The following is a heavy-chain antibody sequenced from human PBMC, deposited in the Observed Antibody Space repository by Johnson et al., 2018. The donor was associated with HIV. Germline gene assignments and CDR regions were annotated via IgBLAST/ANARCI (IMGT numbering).Heavy chain of an antibody. D-gene: IGHD6-13*01. CDR3: AIVGYSSSWYLGAFDI. CDR1: GFTFDDYG. Sequence: VRLVESGGGLVQPGRSLRLSCAASGFTFDDYGMSWVRQAPGKGLEWVSGINWNGGSTGYADSVKGRFTISRDNSKNTLYLQMNSLRAEDTAVYYCAIVGYSSSWYLGAFDIWGQGTMVTVSS. V-gene: IGHV3-20*04. J-gene: IGHJ3*02. CDR2: INWNGGST.